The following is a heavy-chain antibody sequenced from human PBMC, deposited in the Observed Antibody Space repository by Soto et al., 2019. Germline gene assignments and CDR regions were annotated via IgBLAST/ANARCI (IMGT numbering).Heavy chain of an antibody. CDR2: IYYSGST. Sequence: SETLSLTCTVSGGSISSSSYYWGWIRQPPGKGLEWIGSIYYSGSTYYNPSLKSRVTISVDTSKNQFSLKLSSVTAADTAVYYCARHSKRGVVKIQFVIPYYYYMDVWGKGTTVTVSS. V-gene: IGHV4-39*01. D-gene: IGHD2-2*01. J-gene: IGHJ6*03. CDR3: ARHSKRGVVKIQFVIPYYYYMDV. CDR1: GGSISSSSYY.